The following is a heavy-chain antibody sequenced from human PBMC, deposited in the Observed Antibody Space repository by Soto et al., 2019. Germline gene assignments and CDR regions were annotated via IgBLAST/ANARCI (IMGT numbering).Heavy chain of an antibody. CDR2: IYSSGST. D-gene: IGHD5-12*01. Sequence: LSLTCTVSGGSVTDYYWSRIRQPAGKGLEWIGRIYSSGSTNYNPSLRSRVSMSVDTSKNQFSLIVTSVTAADSAVYYCAREGGIGAKIPFDYWGKGTLVTVS. V-gene: IGHV4-4*07. CDR1: GGSVTDYY. J-gene: IGHJ4*02. CDR3: AREGGIGAKIPFDY.